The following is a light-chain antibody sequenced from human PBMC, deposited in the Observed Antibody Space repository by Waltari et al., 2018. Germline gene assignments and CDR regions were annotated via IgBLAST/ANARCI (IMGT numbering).Light chain of an antibody. J-gene: IGKJ3*01. CDR1: QSIGRK. Sequence: DIQMTQSPSSLSASVGDRVTITCRASQSIGRKLNWYQQKPGKAPNLLVYAASTLQSGTPSRFSGSASGTDFTLTISSLQPDDSATYYCQQYNQWPPITFGPGTKVDIK. V-gene: IGKV1-39*01. CDR2: AAS. CDR3: QQYNQWPPIT.